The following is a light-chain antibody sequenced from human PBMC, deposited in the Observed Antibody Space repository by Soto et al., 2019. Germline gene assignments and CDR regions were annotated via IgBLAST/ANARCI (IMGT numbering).Light chain of an antibody. CDR3: QQYYSYPPLT. V-gene: IGKV1-8*01. CDR1: QGISSY. J-gene: IGKJ4*01. CDR2: AAS. Sequence: AIRMTQSPSSFSASTGDRVTITCRASQGISSYLAWYQKKPGKAPKILIYAASTLQSGVPSRFSGSGSGTDVTLTISCLQSEDFATYYCQQYYSYPPLTFGGGTKVEIK.